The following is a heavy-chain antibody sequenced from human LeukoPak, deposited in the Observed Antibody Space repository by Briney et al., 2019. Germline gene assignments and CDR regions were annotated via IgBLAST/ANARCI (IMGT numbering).Heavy chain of an antibody. V-gene: IGHV3-66*01. CDR2: LYAGGGT. Sequence: PGGSLRLSCAASGYSVSSNYMSWVRQAPGKGLEWVSLLYAGGGTHYADSVKGRFTISRDDSNNTLYLQMNSLRAEDTGVYYCAKDRETTASGTFDYWGQGTLVTVSS. J-gene: IGHJ4*02. D-gene: IGHD1-1*01. CDR3: AKDRETTASGTFDY. CDR1: GYSVSSNY.